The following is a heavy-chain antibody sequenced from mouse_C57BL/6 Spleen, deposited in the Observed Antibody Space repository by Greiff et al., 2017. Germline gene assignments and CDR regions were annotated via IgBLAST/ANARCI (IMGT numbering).Heavy chain of an antibody. CDR2: IWSGGST. V-gene: IGHV2-2*01. J-gene: IGHJ4*01. CDR1: GFSLTSYG. CDR3: ARNVANFYYYAMDY. Sequence: QVQLKQSGPGLVQPSQSLSITCTVSGFSLTSYGVHWVRQSPGKGLEWLGVIWSGGSTDYNAAFISRLSISKDNSKSQVFFKMNSLQADDTAIYYCARNVANFYYYAMDYWGQGTSVTVSS. D-gene: IGHD4-1*01.